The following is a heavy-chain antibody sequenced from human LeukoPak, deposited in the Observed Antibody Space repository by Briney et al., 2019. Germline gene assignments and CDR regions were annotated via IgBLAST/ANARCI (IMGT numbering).Heavy chain of an antibody. D-gene: IGHD2-15*01. J-gene: IGHJ4*02. CDR1: GFTFSSYA. V-gene: IGHV3-23*01. CDR3: AGGSCYSCFDY. CDR2: ISGSGGST. Sequence: GGSLRLSCAASGFTFSSYAMSWVRQAPGKGLEWVSAISGSGGSTCYADSVKGRFTISRDNSKNTLYLQINSLRAEDTAVYYCAGGSCYSCFDYWGQGTLVTVSS.